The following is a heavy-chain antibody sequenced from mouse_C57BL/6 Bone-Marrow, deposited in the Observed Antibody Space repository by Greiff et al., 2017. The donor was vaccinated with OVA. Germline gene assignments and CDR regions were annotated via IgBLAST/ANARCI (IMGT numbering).Heavy chain of an antibody. V-gene: IGHV1-4*01. Sequence: HVQLKQSGAELARPGASVKMSCKASGYTFTSYTMHWVKQRPGQGLEWIGYINPSSGYTKYNQKFKDKATLTADKSSSTAYMQLSSLTSEDSAVYYCARRGRNYYGSSLYWYFDVWGTGTTVTVSS. CDR2: INPSSGYT. CDR3: ARRGRNYYGSSLYWYFDV. CDR1: GYTFTSYT. J-gene: IGHJ1*03. D-gene: IGHD1-1*01.